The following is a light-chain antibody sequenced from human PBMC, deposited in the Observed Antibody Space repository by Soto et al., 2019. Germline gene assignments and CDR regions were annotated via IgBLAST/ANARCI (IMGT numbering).Light chain of an antibody. V-gene: IGKV3-20*01. CDR3: QQYGSSPRT. CDR2: GAS. CDR1: QSVSSN. Sequence: EIVMTQSPATLSVSPGERATLSCRASQSVSSNLAWYQQKPGQAPRLVIYGASTRATGIPDRFSGSGSGTDFTLTISRMEPEDFAVYCCQQYGSSPRTCGQGTKVDIK. J-gene: IGKJ1*01.